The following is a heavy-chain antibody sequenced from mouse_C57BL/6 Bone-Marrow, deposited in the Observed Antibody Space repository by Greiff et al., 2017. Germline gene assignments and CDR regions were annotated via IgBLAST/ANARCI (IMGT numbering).Heavy chain of an antibody. J-gene: IGHJ2*01. CDR1: GYTFTSYG. CDR3: ASYDDDYDY. CDR2: IYIGNGYT. V-gene: IGHV1-58*01. D-gene: IGHD2-3*01. Sequence: VQLKESGAELVRPGSSVKMSCKASGYTFTSYGINWVKQRPGQGLEWIGYIYIGNGYTEYNEKFKGKAPLTSDTSSSTAYMQLSRLTSEEAAIYFCASYDDDYDYWGQGTTLTVSS.